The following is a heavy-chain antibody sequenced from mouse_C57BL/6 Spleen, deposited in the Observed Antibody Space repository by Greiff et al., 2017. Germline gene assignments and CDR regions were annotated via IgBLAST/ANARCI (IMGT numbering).Heavy chain of an antibody. CDR1: GYTFTSYT. D-gene: IGHD2-5*01. V-gene: IGHV1-4*01. J-gene: IGHJ4*01. Sequence: QVQLQQSGAELARPGASVKMSCKASGYTFTSYTMHWVKQRPGQGLEWIGYINPSSGNTKYNQKFKDKATLTADKSTSTAYMQLSSLTSEDSAVYDCARSNYVGYAMYDWGQGTSVTASS. CDR2: INPSSGNT. CDR3: ARSNYVGYAMYD.